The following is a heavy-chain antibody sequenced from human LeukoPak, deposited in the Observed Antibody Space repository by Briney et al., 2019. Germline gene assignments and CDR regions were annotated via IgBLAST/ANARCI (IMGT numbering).Heavy chain of an antibody. J-gene: IGHJ4*02. V-gene: IGHV3-23*01. CDR1: GFTFSSYA. D-gene: IGHD3-22*01. Sequence: GGSLRLSCAASGFTFSSYAKSWVRQAPGKGLEWVSAISGSGGSTYYADSVKGRFTISRDNSKNTLYLQMNSLRAEDTAVYYCAKFWGGGERYYYDSSGYDYWGQGTLVTVSS. CDR2: ISGSGGST. CDR3: AKFWGGGERYYYDSSGYDY.